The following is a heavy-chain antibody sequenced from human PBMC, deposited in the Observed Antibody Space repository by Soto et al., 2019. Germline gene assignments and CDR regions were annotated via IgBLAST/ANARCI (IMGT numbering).Heavy chain of an antibody. J-gene: IGHJ4*02. CDR2: IDPSDSYI. D-gene: IGHD1-7*01. V-gene: IGHV5-10-1*01. Sequence: PGESLKISCKGSGYSFTNYWISWVRQMPGKGLEWMGRIDPSDSYINYSPSLQGHVTISADKSSSTAYVQWRSLKASDTAMYYCAIRTPSNDYWGQGTLVTSPQ. CDR3: AIRTPSNDY. CDR1: GYSFTNYW.